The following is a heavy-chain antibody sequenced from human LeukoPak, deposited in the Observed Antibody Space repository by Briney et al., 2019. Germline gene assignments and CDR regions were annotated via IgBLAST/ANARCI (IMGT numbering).Heavy chain of an antibody. J-gene: IGHJ4*02. Sequence: GGSLRLSCAASGFTFDDYAMHWVRQAPGKGLEWVSGISWNSGSIGYADPVKGRFTISRDNAKNSLYLQMNSLRAEDTALYYCAKERCSSTSCYGDFDYWGQGTLVTVSS. D-gene: IGHD2-2*01. CDR1: GFTFDDYA. CDR2: ISWNSGSI. V-gene: IGHV3-9*01. CDR3: AKERCSSTSCYGDFDY.